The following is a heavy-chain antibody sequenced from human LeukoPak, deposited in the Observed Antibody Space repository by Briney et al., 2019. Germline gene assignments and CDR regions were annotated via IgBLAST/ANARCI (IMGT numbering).Heavy chain of an antibody. D-gene: IGHD6-6*01. CDR1: GYIFTDYY. J-gene: IGHJ4*02. CDR2: ISPSGGST. CDR3: ARGRISAHPPDY. Sequence: GASVKVSCKASGYIFTDYYMRWVRQAPGQGLEWMGIISPSGGSTSYAQKFQGRVTMTRDTSTSTVYMELSSLRSEDTAVYYCARGRISAHPPDYWGQGTLVTVSS. V-gene: IGHV1-46*01.